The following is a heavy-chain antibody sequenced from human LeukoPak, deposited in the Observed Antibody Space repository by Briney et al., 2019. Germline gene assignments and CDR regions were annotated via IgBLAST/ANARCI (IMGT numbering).Heavy chain of an antibody. D-gene: IGHD3-22*01. J-gene: IGHJ4*02. CDR3: ATDDSSAYRPFDY. V-gene: IGHV3-15*01. CDR2: IKSKIDGGTT. Sequence: PGGSLRLSCAASGFSFSYAWMSWVRQTPGKGLEWIGLIKSKIDGGTTDYAAPVEGRFTISRDDSKNTLYLQMDSLRTEDTAVYYCATDDSSAYRPFDYWGLGTLVTVSS. CDR1: GFSFSYAW.